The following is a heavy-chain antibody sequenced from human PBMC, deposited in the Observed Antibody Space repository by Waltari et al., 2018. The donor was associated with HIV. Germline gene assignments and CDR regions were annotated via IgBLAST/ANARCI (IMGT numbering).Heavy chain of an antibody. V-gene: IGHV3-33*01. D-gene: IGHD3-22*01. CDR2: IWYDGDKK. CDR3: ARGGYYYDISGYYHY. Sequence: QVQLVECGGGVVQPGRSLRLSCAAWGFPFRTVDMTGVRQAPGKGLELVAVIWYDGDKKYYADSVKGRFTISRDNSKNTLYLQMNSLRVEDTAVYYCARGGYYYDISGYYHYWGQGTLVTVSS. J-gene: IGHJ4*02. CDR1: GFPFRTVD.